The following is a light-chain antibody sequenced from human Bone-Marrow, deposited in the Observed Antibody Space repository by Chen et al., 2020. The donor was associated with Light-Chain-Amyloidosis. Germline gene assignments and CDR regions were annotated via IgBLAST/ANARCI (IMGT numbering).Light chain of an antibody. CDR1: RGSIATNY. CDR3: QSYQGSSQGV. J-gene: IGLJ3*02. V-gene: IGLV6-57*01. CDR2: EDD. Sequence: NFILTQPPSVSESPGKTVILSCTRSRGSIATNYVQWYQQRPGRSPTTVIYEDDQRPSGVPDRFSGSIDRSSNSASLTISGLKTEDEADYYCQSYQGSSQGVFGGGTKLTVL.